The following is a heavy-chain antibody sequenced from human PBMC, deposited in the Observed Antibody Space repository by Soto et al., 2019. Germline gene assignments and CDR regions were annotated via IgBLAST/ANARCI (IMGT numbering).Heavy chain of an antibody. CDR2: TRSTGNSYTT. J-gene: IGHJ2*01. D-gene: IGHD2-15*01. Sequence: XGSLRLSCAASGFTFGAYKMDWVRQAPGKGLEWVGRTRSTGNSYTTEYAASVKGRFTISRDDSKNTLYLQMNSLKTEDTAVYNIKGGSCRRRVRYCGMDLWGRGTLVTVSS. CDR3: KGGSCRRRVRYCGMDL. CDR1: GFTFGAYK. V-gene: IGHV3-72*01.